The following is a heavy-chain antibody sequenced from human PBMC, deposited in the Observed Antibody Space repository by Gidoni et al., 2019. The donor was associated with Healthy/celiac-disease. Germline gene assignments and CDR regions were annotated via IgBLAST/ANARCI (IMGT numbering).Heavy chain of an antibody. CDR2: ISGSGGST. V-gene: IGHV3-23*01. CDR1: GFTFSSYA. CDR3: AKDRGEVTMIVVVPIPDY. J-gene: IGHJ4*02. Sequence: EVQLLESGGGLVQPGGSLRLSCAASGFTFSSYAMSWVRQAPGKGLEWVSAISGSGGSTYYADSVKGRFTISRDNSKNTLYLQMNSLRAEDTAVYYCAKDRGEVTMIVVVPIPDYWGQGTLVTVSS. D-gene: IGHD3-22*01.